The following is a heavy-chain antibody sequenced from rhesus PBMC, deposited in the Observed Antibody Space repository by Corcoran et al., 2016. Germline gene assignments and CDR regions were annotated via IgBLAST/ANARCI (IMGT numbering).Heavy chain of an antibody. D-gene: IGHD3-34*01. CDR1: GGSISRTY. CDR3: ARTPWGRFDV. J-gene: IGHJ5-1*01. Sequence: QVQLQESGPGLVKPSETLSRTCAVSGGSISRTYWRWIRPAPGKGLEWIGRIYGSGGSTDYNPSLKSRVTISTDTSKNQFSLKLSSVTAADTAVYYCARTPWGRFDVWGPGVLVTVSS. CDR2: IYGSGGST. V-gene: IGHV4-160*01.